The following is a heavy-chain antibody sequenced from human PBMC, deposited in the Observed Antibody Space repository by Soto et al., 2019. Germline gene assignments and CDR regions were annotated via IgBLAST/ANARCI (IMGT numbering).Heavy chain of an antibody. CDR2: ISSSSSTI. J-gene: IGHJ6*02. CDR1: GFTFSSYS. D-gene: IGHD6-13*01. CDR3: AREQQLDYYYYYGMDV. V-gene: IGHV3-48*02. Sequence: ESGGGLVQPGGSLRLSCAASGFTFSSYSMNWVRQAPGKGLEWVSYISSSSSTIYYADSVKGRFTISRDNAKNSLYLQMNSLRDEDTAVYYCAREQQLDYYYYYGMDVWGQGTTVTVSS.